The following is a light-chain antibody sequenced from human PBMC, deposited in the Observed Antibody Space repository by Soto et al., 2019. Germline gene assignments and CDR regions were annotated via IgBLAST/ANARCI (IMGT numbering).Light chain of an antibody. CDR2: DVS. CDR3: SSKTSSTTVV. Sequence: QSALTQPASVSGSPGQSITISCTGTSSDVGGYNSVSWYQQHPDKAPKLMIYDVSNRPSGVSNRFSGSKSGNTASLTISGLQAEDDADYYCSSKTSSTTVVFGGGTKLTVL. CDR1: SSDVGGYNS. J-gene: IGLJ3*02. V-gene: IGLV2-14*01.